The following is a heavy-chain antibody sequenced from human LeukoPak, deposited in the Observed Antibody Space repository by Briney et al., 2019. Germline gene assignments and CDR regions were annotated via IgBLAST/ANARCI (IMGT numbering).Heavy chain of an antibody. CDR3: ARTYYDFWSGYYSHEGNPFDY. Sequence: GGSLRLSCAASGFIFSSYSMNWVRQAPGKGLEWVSDISSSSSTIYYADSVKGRFTISRDNAKNSLYLEMNSLRAEDTAVYYCARTYYDFWSGYYSHEGNPFDYWGQGTLVTVSS. J-gene: IGHJ4*02. CDR1: GFIFSSYS. CDR2: ISSSSSTI. D-gene: IGHD3-3*01. V-gene: IGHV3-48*01.